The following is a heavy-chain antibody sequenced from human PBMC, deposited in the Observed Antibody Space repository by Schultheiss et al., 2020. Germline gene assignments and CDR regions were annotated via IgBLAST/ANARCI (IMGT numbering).Heavy chain of an antibody. CDR3: ASRGYSSGGDYFDY. CDR2: IYTSGST. D-gene: IGHD5-18*01. J-gene: IGHJ4*01. V-gene: IGHV4-61*02. Sequence: NLSLTCTVSGGSVSSGSFYWSWIRQPAGKGLEWIGRIYTSGSTNYNPSLKSRVAISVDMSKNQFSLKLSSVTAADTAVYYCASRGYSSGGDYFDYWGQGTLVTVSS. CDR1: GGSVSSGSFY.